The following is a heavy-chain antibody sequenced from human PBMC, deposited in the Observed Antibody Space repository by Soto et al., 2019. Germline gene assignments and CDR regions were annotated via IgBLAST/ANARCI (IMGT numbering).Heavy chain of an antibody. CDR2: ISYSVST. Sequence: SETLSLTYPLSGGSIRTYSCSWIRQPPGKGLEWIGYISYSVSTNYNPSLKSRVTISVDTSKNQFSLKLGSVTAAYTAVYYCARVGIGYSGYEAVWGPGITLTVS. V-gene: IGHV4-59*01. CDR3: ARVGIGYSGYEAV. CDR1: GGSIRTYS. D-gene: IGHD5-12*01. J-gene: IGHJ6*02.